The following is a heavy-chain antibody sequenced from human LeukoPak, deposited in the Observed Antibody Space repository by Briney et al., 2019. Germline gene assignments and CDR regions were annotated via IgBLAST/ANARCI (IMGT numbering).Heavy chain of an antibody. CDR1: GGSISSYY. J-gene: IGHJ3*02. Sequence: PSETLSLTCTVSGGSISSYYWSWIRQPPGKGLEWIGSMYYSGSTNYKPSLKSRVTISVDTSKNQFSLKLSSVTAADTAVYYCTRHAYYYDRSGSYEAFDIWGQGTMVTVSS. D-gene: IGHD3-22*01. CDR3: TRHAYYYDRSGSYEAFDI. CDR2: MYYSGST. V-gene: IGHV4-59*08.